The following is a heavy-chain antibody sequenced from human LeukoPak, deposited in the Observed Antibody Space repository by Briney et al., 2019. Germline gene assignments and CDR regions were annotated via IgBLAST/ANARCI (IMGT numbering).Heavy chain of an antibody. CDR1: GYTFTTYG. CDR2: ISAYNGNT. J-gene: IGHJ4*02. D-gene: IGHD3-10*01. V-gene: IGHV1-18*01. CDR3: ARDYYGSGSYPTNFDY. Sequence: GASVKVSCKASGYTFTTYGFSWVRQAPGQGLEWMGWISAYNGNTNCAQKLQGRVTMNTDTSTSTAYMELRSLRSDDTAVYYCARDYYGSGSYPTNFDYWGQGTLVTVSS.